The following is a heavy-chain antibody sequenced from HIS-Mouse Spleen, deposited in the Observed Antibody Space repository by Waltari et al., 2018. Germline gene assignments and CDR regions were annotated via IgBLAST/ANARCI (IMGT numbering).Heavy chain of an antibody. D-gene: IGHD6-13*01. Sequence: QLQLQESGPGLVKPSETLSLTCTVSGGSISSSSYYWGWIRQPPGKGLEWIGSIYYSGSTYAHPSLKSRVTISVDTSKYPFSLKLSSVTAADTAVYYCAREIPYSSSWYDWYFDLWGRGTLVTVSS. V-gene: IGHV4-39*07. CDR2: IYYSGST. J-gene: IGHJ2*01. CDR3: AREIPYSSSWYDWYFDL. CDR1: GGSISSSSYY.